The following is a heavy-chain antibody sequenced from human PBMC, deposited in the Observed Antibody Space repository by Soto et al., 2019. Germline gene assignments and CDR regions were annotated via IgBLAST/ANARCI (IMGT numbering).Heavy chain of an antibody. Sequence: EVQLVESGGGLVQPGGSLRLSCAASGFTFSNYDMHWVRQVTGKGLEWVSGITTAGDTYYLGSVKGRFTISREKAKNSLYLQMNSLSDGDTAVYYCARELHGGSYGMDVWGQGTTVTVSS. CDR1: GFTFSNYD. CDR2: ITTAGDT. V-gene: IGHV3-13*01. CDR3: ARELHGGSYGMDV. J-gene: IGHJ6*02.